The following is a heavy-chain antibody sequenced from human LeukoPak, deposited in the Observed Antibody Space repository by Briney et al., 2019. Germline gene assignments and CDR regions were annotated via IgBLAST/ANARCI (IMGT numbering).Heavy chain of an antibody. CDR3: ARLLGYCSSTSCYVGANWFDP. Sequence: PSGTLSLTCAVSDGSISNSNWWSWVRQPPGKGLEWIGYIYYSGSTNYNPSLKSRVTISVDTSKNQFSLKLSSVTAADTAVYYCARLLGYCSSTSCYVGANWFDPWGQGTLVTVSS. V-gene: IGHV4-4*02. CDR2: IYYSGST. J-gene: IGHJ5*02. CDR1: DGSISNSNW. D-gene: IGHD2-2*01.